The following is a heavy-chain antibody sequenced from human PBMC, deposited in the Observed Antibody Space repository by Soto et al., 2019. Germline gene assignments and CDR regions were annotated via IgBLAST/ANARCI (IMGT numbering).Heavy chain of an antibody. CDR1: GFTFSDFG. J-gene: IGHJ4*02. Sequence: QVQLVESGGGVVQPERSLRLSCATSGFTFSDFGMHWVRQAPGKGLEWVAAISADGSDKYYPGSVEGRFTISRDNTKNALYLQMTSLRTGDTAISYCAQGTAVARQHFANWGQGTLVTVSS. D-gene: IGHD4-4*01. CDR3: AQGTAVARQHFAN. V-gene: IGHV3-30*18. CDR2: ISADGSDK.